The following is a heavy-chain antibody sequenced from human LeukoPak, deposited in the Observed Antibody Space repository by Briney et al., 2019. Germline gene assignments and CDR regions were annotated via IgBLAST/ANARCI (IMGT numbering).Heavy chain of an antibody. CDR3: AREDGAAVAGSWYFDL. Sequence: KPGGSLRLSCAASGFIFSSYSMNWVRQAPGKGLEWVSSISSSSYIYYADSVKGRFTISRDNAKNSLYLQMNSLRAEDTAVYYCAREDGAAVAGSWYFDLWGRGTLVTVSS. CDR2: ISSSSYI. V-gene: IGHV3-21*01. D-gene: IGHD6-19*01. CDR1: GFIFSSYS. J-gene: IGHJ2*01.